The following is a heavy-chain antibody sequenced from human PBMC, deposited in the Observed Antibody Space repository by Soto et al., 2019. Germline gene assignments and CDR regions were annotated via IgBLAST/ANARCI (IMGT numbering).Heavy chain of an antibody. J-gene: IGHJ5*02. D-gene: IGHD1-7*01. CDR1: GGSVRDGSYY. CDR3: EGYNWNYYFDP. Sequence: SETLSLTCTVSGGSVRDGSYYWAWLRQPPGKGLEWIGHIYHSGSTIYNPSLKSRVTISIDTSKSQFSLNLNSMNASDTAVYYCEGYNWNYYFDPWGQGTLVTVSS. CDR2: IYHSGST. V-gene: IGHV4-61*01.